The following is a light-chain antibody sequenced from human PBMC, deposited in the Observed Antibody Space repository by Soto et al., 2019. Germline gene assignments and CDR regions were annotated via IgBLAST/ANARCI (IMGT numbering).Light chain of an antibody. V-gene: IGKV3-20*01. CDR1: QSVSNNY. CDR2: GAS. J-gene: IGKJ1*01. Sequence: EIVLTQSPGTLSLSPGERATLSCRASQSVSNNYLAWYQQKPGQAPRLLLYGASGRATGIPDRFSGSGSGTDFILTISRLEPEDFVVYYCHQYGSSPRTFGQGTKVEIK. CDR3: HQYGSSPRT.